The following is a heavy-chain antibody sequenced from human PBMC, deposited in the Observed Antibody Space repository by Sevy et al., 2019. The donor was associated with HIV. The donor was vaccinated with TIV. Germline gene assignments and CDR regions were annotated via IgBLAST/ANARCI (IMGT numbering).Heavy chain of an antibody. CDR3: ARSRVITGTFDY. CDR1: GGSISGYY. D-gene: IGHD1-20*01. V-gene: IGHV4-59*01. CDR2: ISYSGST. J-gene: IGHJ4*02. Sequence: SETLSLTCTVSGGSISGYYWSWIRQPPGKGLEWIGYISYSGSTIYNPSLKSRVTISVDTSKNEFSLKLSSVTAADTAVYYCARSRVITGTFDYWGQGTLVTVSS.